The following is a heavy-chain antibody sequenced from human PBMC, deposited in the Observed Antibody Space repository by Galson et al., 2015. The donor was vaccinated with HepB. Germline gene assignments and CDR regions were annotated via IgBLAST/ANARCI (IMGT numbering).Heavy chain of an antibody. J-gene: IGHJ3*01. CDR2: IRNEPDGGTT. Sequence: SLRLSCAASGFTFTDAWMTWVRQAPGKGLEWVGLIRNEPDGGTTDYAAPLRGRFTISRDNSKNTLDLQMNSLKAEDTAVYYCTSLNNRDAFNVWGRGTMVTVSS. CDR3: TSLNNRDAFNV. D-gene: IGHD1-14*01. V-gene: IGHV3-15*07. CDR1: GFTFTDAW.